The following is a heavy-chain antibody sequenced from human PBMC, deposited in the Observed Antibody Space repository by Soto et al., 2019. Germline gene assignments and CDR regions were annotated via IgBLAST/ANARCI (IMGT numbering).Heavy chain of an antibody. CDR2: ISWNSGSI. V-gene: IGHV3-9*01. Sequence: PGGSLRLSCAASGFTFDDYAMHWVRQAPGKGLEWVSGISWNSGSIGYADSVKGRFTISRDNAKNSLYLQMNSLRAEDTALYYCAKAHYGTSFDYWGQGTLVTVSS. CDR3: AKAHYGTSFDY. D-gene: IGHD1-1*01. CDR1: GFTFDDYA. J-gene: IGHJ4*02.